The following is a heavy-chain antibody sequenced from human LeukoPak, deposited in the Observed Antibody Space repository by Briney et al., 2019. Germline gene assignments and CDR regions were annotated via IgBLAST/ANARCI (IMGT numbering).Heavy chain of an antibody. CDR2: IYYSGST. CDR3: ARLDMVRGAPFDY. J-gene: IGHJ4*02. Sequence: PSETLSLTCTVSSGSISSYYWSWIRQPPGKGLEWIGYIYYSGSTNYNPSLKSRVTISVDTSKNQFSLKLSSVTAADTAVYYCARLDMVRGAPFDYWGQGTLVTVSS. CDR1: SGSISSYY. D-gene: IGHD3-10*01. V-gene: IGHV4-59*01.